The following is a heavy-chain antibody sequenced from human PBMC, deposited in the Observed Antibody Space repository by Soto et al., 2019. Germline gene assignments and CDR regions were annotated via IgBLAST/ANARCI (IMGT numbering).Heavy chain of an antibody. J-gene: IGHJ5*02. V-gene: IGHV4-31*03. CDR3: ARGSFSSSSSWFDP. Sequence: SETLSLTCTVSGCSISSGGYYWSWIRQHPGKGLEWIGYIYYSGRTYYNPSLHSRVSIAVDTTENQFSLKLPSVTAADTSVYYCARGSFSSSSSWFDPWGRGTLVTVSS. CDR1: GCSISSGGYY. CDR2: IYYSGRT. D-gene: IGHD6-6*01.